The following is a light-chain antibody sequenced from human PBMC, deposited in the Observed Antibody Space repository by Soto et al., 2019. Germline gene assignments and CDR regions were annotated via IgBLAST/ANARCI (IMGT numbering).Light chain of an antibody. J-gene: IGKJ4*01. Sequence: DIVMTQSPDSLPVALGERATINCKPSQSVLYSSNNKNYLAWYQQKPAQPPKLLSYRASTRESGVPHRFSGSGSGTDFTLTISSLQTADVAVYYCQQYYRTPAPTFGGGTKVDI. V-gene: IGKV4-1*01. CDR3: QQYYRTPAPT. CDR2: RAS. CDR1: QSVLYSSNNKNY.